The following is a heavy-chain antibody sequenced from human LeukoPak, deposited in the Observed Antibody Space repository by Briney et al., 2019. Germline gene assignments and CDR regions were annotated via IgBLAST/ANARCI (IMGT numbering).Heavy chain of an antibody. J-gene: IGHJ5*02. D-gene: IGHD5-18*01. V-gene: IGHV6-1*01. CDR3: ARGTGRLDVWIQLWPWRDWFDP. CDR1: GDTVSSNSAA. Sequence: SQTLSCTSAVSGDTVSSNSAAWHWTRQSPSRGLEWMGRTDYRTNSYNDYAVSVKSRITINPDTSKNQFSLQLNPVTPEDTAVYYCARGTGRLDVWIQLWPWRDWFDPWGQGTLVTVSS. CDR2: TDYRTNSYN.